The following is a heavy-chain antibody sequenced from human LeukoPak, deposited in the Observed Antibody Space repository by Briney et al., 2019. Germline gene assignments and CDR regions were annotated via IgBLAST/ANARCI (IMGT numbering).Heavy chain of an antibody. CDR2: ISSSSVYK. CDR3: ARGYALHPDYSSSWYGYYYYMDV. D-gene: IGHD6-13*01. CDR1: GFTFSSYT. J-gene: IGHJ6*03. V-gene: IGHV3-21*04. Sequence: RSGGSLRLSCAASGFTFSSYTMNWVRQAPGKGLEWVSSISSSSVYKYYADSVKGRFTISRDNAKNSLYLQMNSLRVEDTAVYYCARGYALHPDYSSSWYGYYYYMDVWGQGTLVTVSS.